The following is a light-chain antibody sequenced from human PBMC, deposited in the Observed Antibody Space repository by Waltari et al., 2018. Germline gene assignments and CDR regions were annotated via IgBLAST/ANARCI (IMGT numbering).Light chain of an antibody. CDR1: SSDIGGYNY. CDR2: EVS. V-gene: IGLV2-14*01. Sequence: QSALTQPASVSGSPGQSITISCTGTSSDIGGYNYVSWYQQSPGKAPKLLIFEVSNRPSGVSHRFSGSKSGNTASLTISGLQAEDEADYYCSSYTGSTTWLFGGGTKLTVL. J-gene: IGLJ3*02. CDR3: SSYTGSTTWL.